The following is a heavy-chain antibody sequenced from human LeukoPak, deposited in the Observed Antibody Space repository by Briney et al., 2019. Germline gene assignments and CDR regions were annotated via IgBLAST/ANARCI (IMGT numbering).Heavy chain of an antibody. CDR3: ATGSVRYSASWYSQEGDY. V-gene: IGHV3-23*01. J-gene: IGHJ4*02. D-gene: IGHD6-13*01. CDR1: GFTFSTYA. Sequence: GGSLRLSCAASGFTFSTYAMSWVRQAPGKGLEWVSAISVSAGSTYCADSVKGRFTISRDNSKNTLYLQMNSLRAEDTAVYYCATGSVRYSASWYSQEGDYWGQGTLVTVSS. CDR2: ISVSAGST.